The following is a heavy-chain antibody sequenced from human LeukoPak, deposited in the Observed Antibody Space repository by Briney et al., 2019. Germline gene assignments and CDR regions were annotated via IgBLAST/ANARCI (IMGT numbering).Heavy chain of an antibody. CDR1: GFTFSSYG. J-gene: IGHJ4*02. CDR3: ATDGPVAPHGGFDY. D-gene: IGHD6-19*01. V-gene: IGHV3-30*03. Sequence: GGSLRLSCAASGFTFSSYGMHWVRQAPGKGLEWVAVISYDGSNKYYADSVKGRFTISRDNSKNTLYLQMNSLRAEDTAVYYCATDGPVAPHGGFDYWGQGTLVPVSS. CDR2: ISYDGSNK.